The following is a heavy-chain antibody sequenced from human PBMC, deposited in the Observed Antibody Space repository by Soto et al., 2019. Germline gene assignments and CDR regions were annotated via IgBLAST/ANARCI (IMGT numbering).Heavy chain of an antibody. CDR3: ARRGRIAAAGTVDY. J-gene: IGHJ4*02. V-gene: IGHV4-31*03. CDR1: GGSISSGGYY. Sequence: QVQLQESGLGLVKPSQTLSLTCTVSGGSISSGGYYWSWIRQHPGKGLEGIGYIYYSGSTYYNPSLNSRLTISVDTSKNQFSLKLSSVTAADTAGYYCARRGRIAAAGTVDYWGQGTLVTVSS. D-gene: IGHD6-13*01. CDR2: IYYSGST.